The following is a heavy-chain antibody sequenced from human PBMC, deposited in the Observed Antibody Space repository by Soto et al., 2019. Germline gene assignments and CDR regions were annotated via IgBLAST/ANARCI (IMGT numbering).Heavy chain of an antibody. Sequence: KSSETXSLTCAVYGGSFSGYYWSWIRQPPGKGLEWIGEINHSGSTNYNPSLKSRVTISVDTSKNQFSLKLSSVTAADTAVYYCARGASVLVARWFDPWGQGTLVTVSS. CDR1: GGSFSGYY. CDR2: INHSGST. V-gene: IGHV4-34*01. D-gene: IGHD5-12*01. J-gene: IGHJ5*02. CDR3: ARGASVLVARWFDP.